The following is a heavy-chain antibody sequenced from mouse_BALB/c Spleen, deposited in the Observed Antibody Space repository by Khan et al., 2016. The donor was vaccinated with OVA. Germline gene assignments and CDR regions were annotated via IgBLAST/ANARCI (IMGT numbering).Heavy chain of an antibody. CDR3: ARGGYSSFAY. CDR1: GYSFTSYL. CDR2: IYPGNSDT. J-gene: IGHJ3*01. D-gene: IGHD1-3*01. Sequence: EVQLQESGTVLAKPGASVKMSCKASGYSFTSYLIHWVKQRPGQGLEWIGDIYPGNSDTTYTQKFKDKATLTAGTSANTVYLELSSLTNEDSAVYYGARGGYSSFAYWGQGTLVTVSA. V-gene: IGHV1-5*01.